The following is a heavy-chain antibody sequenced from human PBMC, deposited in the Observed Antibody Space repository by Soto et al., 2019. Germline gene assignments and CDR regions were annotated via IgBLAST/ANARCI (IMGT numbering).Heavy chain of an antibody. Sequence: EVQLVQSGAEVKKPGESLKISCKGSGYRFTTYWIGWVRQMPGKGLEWMGIIYPGDSDTRYSPSFQGQVTISADKSISTAYLQWSSLRASDTAMYYCARTDRGDHGGAGMDVWGQGTTVTVSS. CDR1: GYRFTTYW. CDR3: ARTDRGDHGGAGMDV. V-gene: IGHV5-51*01. J-gene: IGHJ6*02. D-gene: IGHD2-21*02. CDR2: IYPGDSDT.